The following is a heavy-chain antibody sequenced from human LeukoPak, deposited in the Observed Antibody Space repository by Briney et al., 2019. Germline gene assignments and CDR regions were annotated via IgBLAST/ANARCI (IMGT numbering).Heavy chain of an antibody. CDR1: GFSFSSYN. J-gene: IGHJ4*02. CDR2: ITSSSTYT. Sequence: KPGGSLRLYCASSGFSFSSYNMNWVRQTPGKGLEWVSSITSSSTYTFYADSVKGRFTISRDNAKNSLYLQMNSLRAEDTAVYYCAKDLYYGSGRQLYYFDYWGQGTLVTVSS. CDR3: AKDLYYGSGRQLYYFDY. V-gene: IGHV3-21*04. D-gene: IGHD3-10*01.